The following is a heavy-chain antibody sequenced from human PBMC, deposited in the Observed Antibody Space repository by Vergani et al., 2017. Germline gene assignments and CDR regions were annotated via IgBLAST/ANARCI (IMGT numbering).Heavy chain of an antibody. J-gene: IGHJ4*02. CDR2: IYSGGSST. V-gene: IGHV3-23*03. Sequence: EVQLLESGGGLVQPGGSLRLSCAASGFTFSSYAMSWVRQAPGKGLEWVSVIYSGGSSTYYVDSVKGRFTISRDNAKNSLYLQMNSLRAEDTAVYYCASRRYYFDYWGQGTLVTVSS. CDR3: ASRRYYFDY. CDR1: GFTFSSYA.